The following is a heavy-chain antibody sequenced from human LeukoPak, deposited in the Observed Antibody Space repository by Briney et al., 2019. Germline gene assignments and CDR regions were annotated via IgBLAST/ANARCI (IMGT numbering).Heavy chain of an antibody. CDR3: ARPGFTDDGSLDY. CDR2: INPNSGGT. D-gene: IGHD5-24*01. Sequence: GASVKVSCKASGYTFTGYYIHWVRQAPGQGLEWMGRINPNSGGTNYAQKFQGRVTMTRDTSISTAYMELSRLRSDDTAVYYCARPGFTDDGSLDYWGQGTLVTVSS. CDR1: GYTFTGYY. J-gene: IGHJ4*02. V-gene: IGHV1-2*06.